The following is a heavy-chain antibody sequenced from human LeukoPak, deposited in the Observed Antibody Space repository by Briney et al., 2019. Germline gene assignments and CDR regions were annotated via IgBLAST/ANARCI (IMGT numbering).Heavy chain of an antibody. CDR2: IYTGGNT. J-gene: IGHJ4*02. CDR3: ARGDDSGYYDYFDY. Sequence: PGGSLRLSCAASGFTVDSNYLSWVRQAPGEGLEWVLTIYTGGNTYYAASVKGRFTISRDFSKNTVFLHMNSLRAEDTAMYYCARGDDSGYYDYFDYWGQGALVTVSS. D-gene: IGHD3-22*01. CDR1: GFTVDSNY. V-gene: IGHV3-53*01.